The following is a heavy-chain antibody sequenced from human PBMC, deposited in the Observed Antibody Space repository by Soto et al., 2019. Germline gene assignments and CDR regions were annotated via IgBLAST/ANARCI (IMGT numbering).Heavy chain of an antibody. CDR1: GYAFTTYD. Sequence: QVHLVQSGAEVKKPGASVKVSCKGSGYAFTTYDITWVRQAPGQGLEWMGWISAHNGNTNYAQKLQGRVTVTSDTSTSTAYMELRSLRSDDTAVYYCARGRYGDYWGQGALVTVSS. D-gene: IGHD1-1*01. CDR3: ARGRYGDY. V-gene: IGHV1-18*01. CDR2: ISAHNGNT. J-gene: IGHJ4*02.